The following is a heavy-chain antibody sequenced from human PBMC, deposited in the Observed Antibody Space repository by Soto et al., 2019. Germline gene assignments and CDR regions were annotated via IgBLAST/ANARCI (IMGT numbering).Heavy chain of an antibody. J-gene: IGHJ4*02. D-gene: IGHD3-16*02. V-gene: IGHV1-3*05. CDR2: INPANGNT. Sequence: QVQLAQSGAEERKPGASVKVSCEATGYTFTAYAMHWVRQAPGQRLEWMGWINPANGNTKYSQKFQGSLTITSDTSANTVYMELNSLTSEDTAMYYCTRSAISPYGGLIGPFDYWGQGNLVTVSS. CDR1: GYTFTAYA. CDR3: TRSAISPYGGLIGPFDY.